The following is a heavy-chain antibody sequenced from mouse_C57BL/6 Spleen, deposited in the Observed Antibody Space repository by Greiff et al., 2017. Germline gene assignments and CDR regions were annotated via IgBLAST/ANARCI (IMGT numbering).Heavy chain of an antibody. CDR3: TSGGYGNRYYFGY. D-gene: IGHD2-10*02. Sequence: VQRVESGAELVRPGASVTLSCKASGYTFTDYEMHWVKQTPVHGLEWIGAIAPATGGTAYNQKFKGKAILTADKSSSTAYMELRSLTSEDSAVYYGTSGGYGNRYYFGYWGQGTTLTVSS. V-gene: IGHV1-15*01. J-gene: IGHJ2*01. CDR1: GYTFTDYE. CDR2: IAPATGGT.